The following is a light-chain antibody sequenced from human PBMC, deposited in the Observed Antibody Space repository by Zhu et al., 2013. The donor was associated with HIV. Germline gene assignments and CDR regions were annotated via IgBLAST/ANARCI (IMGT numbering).Light chain of an antibody. CDR2: DNN. V-gene: IGLV1-40*01. J-gene: IGLJ1*01. CDR1: SSNIGAGYD. Sequence: QSVLTQPPSVSGAPGQRVTISCTGSSSNIGAGYDVHWYQQFPGTAPKLLIYDNNNRPSGVPDRFSGSKSGTSASLAINGLQAEDEADYYCQSSDSSLSGYVFGTGTKVTVL. CDR3: QSSDSSLSGYV.